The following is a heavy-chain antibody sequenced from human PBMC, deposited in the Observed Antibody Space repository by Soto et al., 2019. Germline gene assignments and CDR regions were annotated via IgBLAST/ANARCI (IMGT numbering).Heavy chain of an antibody. CDR3: ARDVGYFDY. V-gene: IGHV3-33*08. J-gene: IGHJ4*02. CDR1: GFTFSSYG. Sequence: GGSLRLSCAASGFTFSSYGMHWVRQAPGKGLEWVAVVWYDGSNKYYADSVKGRFTISRDNSKNTLYLQMNGLRAEDTAVYYCARDVGYFDYWGQGTMVTVSS. CDR2: VWYDGSNK.